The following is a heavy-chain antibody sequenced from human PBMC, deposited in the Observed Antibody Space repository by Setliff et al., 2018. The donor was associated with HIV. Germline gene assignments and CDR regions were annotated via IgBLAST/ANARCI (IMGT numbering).Heavy chain of an antibody. D-gene: IGHD3-22*01. CDR2: IHYTGNT. Sequence: SETLSLTCTVSGASISSYYWSWIRQPPGKGLEWIGFIHYTGNTNYNPSLKSRVTMSTDTSKNQMSLKLNSVTAADTAVYYCARHWNYDTGLDPFDIWGQGTMVTVSS. CDR3: ARHWNYDTGLDPFDI. CDR1: GASISSYY. V-gene: IGHV4-59*08. J-gene: IGHJ3*02.